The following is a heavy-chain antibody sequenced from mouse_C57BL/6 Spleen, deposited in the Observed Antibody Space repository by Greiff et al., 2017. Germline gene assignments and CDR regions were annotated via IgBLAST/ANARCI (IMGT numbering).Heavy chain of an antibody. CDR1: GYAFSSSW. J-gene: IGHJ4*01. CDR2: IYPGDGDT. Sequence: QVQLQQSGPELVKPGASVKISCKASGYAFSSSWMNWVKQRPGKGLEWIGRIYPGDGDTNYNGKFKGKATLTADKSSSTAYMQLSSLTSEDSAVYFCARMPNYAMDYWGQGTSVTVSS. V-gene: IGHV1-82*01. CDR3: ARMPNYAMDY.